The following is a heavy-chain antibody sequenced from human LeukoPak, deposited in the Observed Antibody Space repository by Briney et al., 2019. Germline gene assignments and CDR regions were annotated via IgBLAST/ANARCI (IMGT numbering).Heavy chain of an antibody. CDR1: GYSISSGYY. J-gene: IGHJ4*02. CDR3: ARPWMDGDSSGADY. V-gene: IGHV4-38-2*02. Sequence: SETLSLTCTVSGYSISSGYYWGWIRQPPGKGLEWIGSIYHSGSTYYNPSLKSRVTISVDTSKNQFSLKLSSVTAADTAAYYCARPWMDGDSSGADYWGQGTLVTVSS. D-gene: IGHD3-22*01. CDR2: IYHSGST.